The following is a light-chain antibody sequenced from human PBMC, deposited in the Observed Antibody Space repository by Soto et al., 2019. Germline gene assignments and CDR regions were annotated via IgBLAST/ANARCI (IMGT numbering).Light chain of an antibody. J-gene: IGKJ4*01. CDR3: HQHRSYTVT. CDR1: QGIAIW. CDR2: DAS. V-gene: IGKV1-5*01. Sequence: DIQMTQSPSTLSASVGDRVTITCRASQGIAIWLSWYQQKPGKAPNLIIYDASNLKSGVPSRFSGRGSGTDLTPTIRSLQREDFASYYCHQHRSYTVTLGGGTKVDIK.